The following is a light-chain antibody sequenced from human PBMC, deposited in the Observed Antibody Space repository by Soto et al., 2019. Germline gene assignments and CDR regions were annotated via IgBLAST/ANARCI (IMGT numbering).Light chain of an antibody. V-gene: IGKV1-17*01. CDR1: QGIRDA. CDR3: QQANSFPRT. J-gene: IGKJ1*01. Sequence: DIQMTQSPSSLSASVGDRVTITCRASQGIRDALGWYQQKPGKVPKRLIYSASSLQRGVPSRFSGSGSETEFTLTISSLQPEDFATYYCQQANSFPRTFGQGTKVEIK. CDR2: SAS.